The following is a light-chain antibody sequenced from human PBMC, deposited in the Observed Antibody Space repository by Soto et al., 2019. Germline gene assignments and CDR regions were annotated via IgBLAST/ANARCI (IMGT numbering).Light chain of an antibody. CDR3: QQYNDWAPLT. CDR1: QSVSSN. Sequence: EIVMTQSPATLSVSPGERATLSCRASQSVSSNLAWYQQKPGQAPRLLISGASTRATGIPARFSGSGSGTEFTLTICSLQSEDFAVYYCQQYNDWAPLTFGGGTKVEIK. CDR2: GAS. V-gene: IGKV3D-15*01. J-gene: IGKJ4*01.